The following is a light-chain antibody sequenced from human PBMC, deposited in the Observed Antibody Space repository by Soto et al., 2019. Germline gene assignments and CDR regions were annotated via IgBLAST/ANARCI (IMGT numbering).Light chain of an antibody. Sequence: IPLTQSPSSLSASVRDRVTITCRASQGISTYLAWYQQKPGKAPKLLIYAASTLQSGVPSRFSGGGSGTDFTLTISGLQPEDFATYYCQQLNSYPHFGQGTKLEIK. V-gene: IGKV1-9*01. CDR2: AAS. CDR3: QQLNSYPH. J-gene: IGKJ2*01. CDR1: QGISTY.